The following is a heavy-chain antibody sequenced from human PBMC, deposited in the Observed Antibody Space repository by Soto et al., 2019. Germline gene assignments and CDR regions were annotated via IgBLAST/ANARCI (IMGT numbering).Heavy chain of an antibody. J-gene: IGHJ6*02. CDR1: GGTFSTYA. CDR3: ARSQGGSSSLDIYYYYYYGMDV. Sequence: QVQLVQSGAEVKKPGSSVNVSCKAPGGTFSTYAISWVRQAPGQGLEWMGGVIPIFGTPKYGQKFQGRVTITADESTRTGYMELRSLRSEHTAVYYCARSQGGSSSLDIYYYYYYGMDVWGQGTTVTVSS. CDR2: VIPIFGTP. D-gene: IGHD2-15*01. V-gene: IGHV1-69*01.